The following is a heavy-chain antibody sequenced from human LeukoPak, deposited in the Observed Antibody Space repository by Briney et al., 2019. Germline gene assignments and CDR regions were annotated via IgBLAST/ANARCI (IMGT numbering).Heavy chain of an antibody. CDR1: GFTFSSYS. CDR2: ISSSSSYI. V-gene: IGHV3-21*01. J-gene: IGHJ4*02. D-gene: IGHD6-19*01. Sequence: GGSLRLSCAASGFTFSSYSMNWVRQASGKGLEWVSSISSSSSYIYYADSVKGRFTISRDNSKNTLYLQMNSLRAEDTAVYYCARDIRQWLPPDYWGQGTLVTVSS. CDR3: ARDIRQWLPPDY.